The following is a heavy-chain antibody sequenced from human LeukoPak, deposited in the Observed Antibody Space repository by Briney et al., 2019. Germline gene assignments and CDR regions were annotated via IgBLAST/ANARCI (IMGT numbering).Heavy chain of an antibody. D-gene: IGHD3-16*01. V-gene: IGHV1-69*01. J-gene: IGHJ4*02. CDR3: ARDHGGNFDY. CDR2: IIPIFGTA. CDR1: GGTFSRYA. Sequence: GSSVKVSCKASGGTFSRYAISWVRQAPGQGLEWMGGIIPIFGTANYAQTFQGRVTITADDSTSTAYMELSSLRSEDTAVYYCARDHGGNFDYWGQGTLVTVSS.